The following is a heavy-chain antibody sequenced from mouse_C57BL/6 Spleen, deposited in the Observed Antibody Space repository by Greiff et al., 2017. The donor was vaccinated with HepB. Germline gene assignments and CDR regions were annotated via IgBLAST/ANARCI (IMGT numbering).Heavy chain of an antibody. CDR2: INPSSGYT. D-gene: IGHD2-3*01. CDR1: GYTLTSYW. Sequence: QVQLQQSGAELAKPGASVKLSCKASGYTLTSYWMHWVKQRPGQGLEWIGYINPSSGYTKYNQKFKDKATLTADKSSSTAYMQLSSLTYEDSAVYYCAMSRDGYYDWFAYWGQGTLVTVSA. V-gene: IGHV1-7*01. CDR3: AMSRDGYYDWFAY. J-gene: IGHJ3*01.